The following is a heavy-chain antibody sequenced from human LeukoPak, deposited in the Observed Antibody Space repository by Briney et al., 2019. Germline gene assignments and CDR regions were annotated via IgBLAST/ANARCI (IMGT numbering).Heavy chain of an antibody. CDR1: PYSFTSYR. CDR3: ARHYYDSSGYYYTDY. J-gene: IGHJ4*02. D-gene: IGHD3-22*01. Sequence: GVALHIACKGSPYSFTSYRMGWVRQMRRQGLEWMAIIYPGDSDTRYSPSFQGQVTISAVKSISTAYLQWSGLKASDTAMYYCARHYYDSSGYYYTDYWGQGTLVTVSS. CDR2: IYPGDSDT. V-gene: IGHV5-51*01.